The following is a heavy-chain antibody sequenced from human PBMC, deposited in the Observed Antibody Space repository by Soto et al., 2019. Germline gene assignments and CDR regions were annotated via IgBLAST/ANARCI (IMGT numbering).Heavy chain of an antibody. CDR3: GDRVYASGDDGVDM. D-gene: IGHD2-8*01. V-gene: IGHV2-5*02. CDR2: IYWDDEK. Sequence: QITLKESGPTLVKPTQTLTLTCTFSGFSLTTSGVGVGWIRQPPGKALEWLALIYWDDEKRYSPSLQSRLTITKDTSKNQVDLTVTNMNPAEGGTYCWGDRVYASGDDGVDMWGQGTMVYVSS. J-gene: IGHJ3*02. CDR1: GFSLTTSGVG.